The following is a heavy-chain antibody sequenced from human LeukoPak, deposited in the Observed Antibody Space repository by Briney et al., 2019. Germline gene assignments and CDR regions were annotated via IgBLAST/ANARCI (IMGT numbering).Heavy chain of an antibody. J-gene: IGHJ5*02. CDR2: IYHTGST. CDR1: GDSISSGNY. Sequence: SETLSLTCTVSGDSISSGNYWGWIRQPPGKGLEWIGSIYHTGSTYYNLSLKSRVTISVDTSNNQFSLKLSSVTAADTAVYYCARHKWEDILIPNWFDPWGQGTLVTVSS. D-gene: IGHD3-9*01. V-gene: IGHV4-38-2*02. CDR3: ARHKWEDILIPNWFDP.